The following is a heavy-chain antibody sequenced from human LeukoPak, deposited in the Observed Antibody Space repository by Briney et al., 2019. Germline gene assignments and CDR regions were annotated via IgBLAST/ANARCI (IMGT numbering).Heavy chain of an antibody. CDR2: FDPEDGET. D-gene: IGHD2-2*01. V-gene: IGHV1-24*01. CDR1: GYTLTELS. CDR3: ATVVPAALGGAYYYYYMDV. Sequence: ASVKVSRKVSGYTLTELSMHWVRQAPGKGLEWMGGFDPEDGETIYAQKFQGRVTMTEDTSTDTAYMELSSLRSEDTAVYYCATVVPAALGGAYYYYYMDVWGKGTTVTVSS. J-gene: IGHJ6*03.